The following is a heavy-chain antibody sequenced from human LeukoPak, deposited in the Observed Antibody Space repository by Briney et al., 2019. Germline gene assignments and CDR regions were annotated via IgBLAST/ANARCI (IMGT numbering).Heavy chain of an antibody. D-gene: IGHD3-10*01. Sequence: ASVKVSCKASGYTFTSYYMHWVRQAPGQGLEWMGWINPNSGGTNYAQRFQGRVTMTRDTSISTAYMELSRLRSDDTAVYYCARGEFGEFSPYFDYWGQGTLVTVSS. V-gene: IGHV1-2*02. CDR3: ARGEFGEFSPYFDY. CDR1: GYTFTSYY. J-gene: IGHJ4*02. CDR2: INPNSGGT.